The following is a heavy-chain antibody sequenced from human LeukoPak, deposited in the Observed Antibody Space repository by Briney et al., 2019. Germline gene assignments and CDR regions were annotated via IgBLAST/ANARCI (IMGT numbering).Heavy chain of an antibody. CDR3: ASTFPYCSSETCAL. CDR1: GLTFSSYW. Sequence: PGGSLRLSCAASGLTFSSYWMTWVRQGPGKGLEWVATISPDGNRENYVDSVKGRFSISRDNAKNSLFLQMRSLRAEDTAMYYCASTFPYCSSETCALGGQGTLVTVSS. J-gene: IGHJ4*02. V-gene: IGHV3-7*01. D-gene: IGHD2-2*01. CDR2: ISPDGNRE.